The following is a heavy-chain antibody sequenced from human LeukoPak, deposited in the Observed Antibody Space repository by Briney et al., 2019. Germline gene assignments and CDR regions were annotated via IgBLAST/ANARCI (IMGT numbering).Heavy chain of an antibody. CDR2: IYYSGST. Sequence: SETLSITCTVSGGSISSSSYYWGWIRQPPGKGLEWIGSIYYSGSTYYNPSLKSRVTISVDTSKNQFSLKLSSVTAADTAVYYCARHKGAMVPLFDYWGQGTLVTVSS. CDR3: ARHKGAMVPLFDY. J-gene: IGHJ4*02. D-gene: IGHD5-18*01. CDR1: GGSISSSSYY. V-gene: IGHV4-39*01.